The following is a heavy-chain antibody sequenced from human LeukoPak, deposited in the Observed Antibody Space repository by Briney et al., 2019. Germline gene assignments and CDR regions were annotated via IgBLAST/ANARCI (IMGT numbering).Heavy chain of an antibody. CDR3: AKATYYYGSGSYYTTD. D-gene: IGHD3-10*01. J-gene: IGHJ4*02. V-gene: IGHV3-23*01. CDR1: GFTFSSYA. Sequence: PGGSLRLSCAASGFTFSSYAMSWVRQAPGKGLEWVSAISGSGGSTYYADSVKGRFTISRDNSKNTLYLQMNSLRAEDTAVYYCAKATYYYGSGSYYTTDWGQGTPVTVSS. CDR2: ISGSGGST.